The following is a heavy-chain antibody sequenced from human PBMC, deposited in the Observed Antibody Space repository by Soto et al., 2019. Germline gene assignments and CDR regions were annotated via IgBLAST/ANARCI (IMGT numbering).Heavy chain of an antibody. CDR1: GFRFSNYG. J-gene: IGHJ4*02. V-gene: IGHV3-33*01. CDR3: ARDDDLPGNGLDH. CDR2: IVADGTGL. Sequence: QVQVVEYGVGVVQPGRSLRLSCPASGFRFSNYGMHWVRQAPGKGLEWLAVIVADGTGLHYADCVRGRFTIARDNSKNTLYLQVNRLGADEAAISFCARDDDLPGNGLDHWGQVTLVPVSS.